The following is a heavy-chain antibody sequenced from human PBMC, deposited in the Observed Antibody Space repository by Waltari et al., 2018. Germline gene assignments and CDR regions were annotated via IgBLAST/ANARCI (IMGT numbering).Heavy chain of an antibody. D-gene: IGHD1-26*01. CDR3: ARDRGGSYGFEAFDI. V-gene: IGHV1-3*01. Sequence: QVQLVQSGAEVKKPGASVKVSCKASGYTFTSYAMHWVRQAPGQRLEWMGWINAGNGNTKYSQKFQDRVTITRDTSASTAYMELSSLRSEDTAVYYCARDRGGSYGFEAFDIWGQGTMVTVSS. J-gene: IGHJ3*02. CDR2: INAGNGNT. CDR1: GYTFTSYA.